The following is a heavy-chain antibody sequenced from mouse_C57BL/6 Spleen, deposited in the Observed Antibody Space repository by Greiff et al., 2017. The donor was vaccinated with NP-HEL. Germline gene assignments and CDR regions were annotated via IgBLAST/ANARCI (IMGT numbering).Heavy chain of an antibody. CDR2: ISDGGSYT. V-gene: IGHV5-4*01. J-gene: IGHJ2*01. Sequence: EVQRVESGGGLVKPGGSLKLSCAASGFTFSSYAMSWVRQTPEKRLEWVATISDGGSYTYYPDNVKGRFTISRDNAKNNLYLQMSHLKSEDTAMYYCAREHLTTVPYFDYWGQGTTLTVSS. CDR3: AREHLTTVPYFDY. CDR1: GFTFSSYA. D-gene: IGHD1-1*01.